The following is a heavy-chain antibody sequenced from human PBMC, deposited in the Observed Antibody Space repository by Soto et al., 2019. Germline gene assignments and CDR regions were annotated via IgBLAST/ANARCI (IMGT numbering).Heavy chain of an antibody. Sequence: HVQLQESGPGLVKPSETLSLICTVSGDSISSYYWSWNRQPPGKGLEWIGFIYYTGSTNYNPSLKSRVTISVDTSKNQLSLKLSSVTAADTAVYYCARRAGAVPGRIDFWGQGTLVTVSS. J-gene: IGHJ4*02. CDR3: ARRAGAVPGRIDF. CDR2: IYYTGST. CDR1: GDSISSYY. D-gene: IGHD6-19*01. V-gene: IGHV4-59*08.